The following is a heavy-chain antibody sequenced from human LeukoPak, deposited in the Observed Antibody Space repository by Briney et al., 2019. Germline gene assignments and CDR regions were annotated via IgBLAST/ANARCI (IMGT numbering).Heavy chain of an antibody. D-gene: IGHD5-12*01. CDR3: ARHTRPGYSGYENAFGI. Sequence: PSETLSLTCTVSGGSITNNNYNWDWIRQPPGKGLEWIGDLYYSGSTHYNPSLKSRVTISVDTSKNQFSLKLNSVTAADTAVYYCARHTRPGYSGYENAFGIWGQGTMVTVSS. CDR1: GGSITNNNYN. CDR2: LYYSGST. J-gene: IGHJ3*02. V-gene: IGHV4-39*01.